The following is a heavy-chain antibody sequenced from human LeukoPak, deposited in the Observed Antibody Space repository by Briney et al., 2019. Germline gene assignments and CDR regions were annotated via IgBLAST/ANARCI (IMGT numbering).Heavy chain of an antibody. CDR2: IKQDGSEM. V-gene: IGHV3-7*03. CDR3: VRSPFSNGY. CDR1: GFTFSSYG. D-gene: IGHD4-11*01. J-gene: IGHJ4*02. Sequence: PGGSLRLSCAASGFTFSSYGMHWVRQAPGKGLEWVANIKQDGSEMYYVDSVKGRFTISRDNAKNSLYLQMNSLRAEDTAVYYCVRSPFSNGYWGQGTLVTVSS.